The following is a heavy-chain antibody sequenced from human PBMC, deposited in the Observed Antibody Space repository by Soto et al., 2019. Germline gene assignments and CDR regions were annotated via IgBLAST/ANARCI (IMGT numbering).Heavy chain of an antibody. CDR2: INPSGGST. CDR3: ARVVRCSSTSCYADFDH. J-gene: IGHJ4*02. Sequence: GASVKVSCKASGYTFTSYYMHWVRQAPGQGLEWMGIINPSGGSTSYAQKFQGRVTMTRDTSTSTVYMELSSLRSEDTAVYYCARVVRCSSTSCYADFDHWGQGTLVTVSS. D-gene: IGHD2-2*01. CDR1: GYTFTSYY. V-gene: IGHV1-46*03.